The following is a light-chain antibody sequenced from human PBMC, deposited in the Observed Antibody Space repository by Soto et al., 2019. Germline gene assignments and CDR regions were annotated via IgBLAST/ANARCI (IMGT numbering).Light chain of an antibody. V-gene: IGKV1-5*03. CDR3: QQYNEFQDS. CDR2: KAT. CDR1: QNIGSW. J-gene: IGKJ2*01. Sequence: DIQMTQSPSTLSASVGDGVTITCRASQNIGSWLAWYQQKPGEAPKPLTSKATNLQSGVPSRFRGRGSGTDFSLTISSLQTVDSATYFCQQYNEFQDSFGTGTKLDI.